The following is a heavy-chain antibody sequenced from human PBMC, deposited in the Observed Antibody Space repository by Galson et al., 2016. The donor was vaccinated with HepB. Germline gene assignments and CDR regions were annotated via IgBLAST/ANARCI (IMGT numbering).Heavy chain of an antibody. CDR3: ARSRNPAGRGRNWFDP. CDR2: INHRGDT. V-gene: IGHV4-34*01. D-gene: IGHD6-19*01. Sequence: ETLSLTCAVYGVSFSDYYWTWIRQPPGKGLEWIGEINHRGDTNYSPSLESRVTILVDTSKSQFSLKLTSLIAADTAVYYCARSRNPAGRGRNWFDPWGQGTLVTVSS. CDR1: GVSFSDYY. J-gene: IGHJ5*02.